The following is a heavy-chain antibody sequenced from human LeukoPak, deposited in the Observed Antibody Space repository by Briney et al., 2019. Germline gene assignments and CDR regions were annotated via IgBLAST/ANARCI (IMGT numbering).Heavy chain of an antibody. V-gene: IGHV4-59*01. D-gene: IGHD2-2*01. Sequence: PSETLSLTCTVSGGSISNYYWSWIRQPPGKGLEWIGYIYYSGSTNYNPSLKSRVTISVDTSKNQFSLKLSSVTAADTAVYYCARDSAMAYWGQGTLVTVSS. CDR3: ARDSAMAY. CDR2: IYYSGST. CDR1: GGSISNYY. J-gene: IGHJ4*02.